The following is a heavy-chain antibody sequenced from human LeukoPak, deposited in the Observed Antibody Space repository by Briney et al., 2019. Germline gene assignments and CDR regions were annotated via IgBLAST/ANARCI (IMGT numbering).Heavy chain of an antibody. J-gene: IGHJ4*02. CDR1: GFTFSSYA. CDR3: ARVRYCSNTSCYFADY. CDR2: ISGSGGST. Sequence: GGSLRLSCAASGFTFSSYAMSWVRQAPGKGLEWVSAISGSGGSTYYADSVKGRFTISRDNSKNTLYLQMNSLRAEDTAVYYCARVRYCSNTSCYFADYWGQGTLVTVSS. D-gene: IGHD2-2*01. V-gene: IGHV3-23*01.